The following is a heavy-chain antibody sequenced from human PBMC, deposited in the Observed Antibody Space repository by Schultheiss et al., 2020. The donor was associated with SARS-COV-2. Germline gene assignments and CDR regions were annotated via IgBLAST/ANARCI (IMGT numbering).Heavy chain of an antibody. CDR2: IYYSGST. Sequence: SETLSLTCTVSGGSISSYYWSWIRQPPGKGLEWIGYIYYSGSTNYNPSLKSRVTISVDTSKNQLSLKLSSVTAADTAVYYCARLIRAAAGTPYDYWGQGTLVTVSS. J-gene: IGHJ4*02. V-gene: IGHV4-59*08. CDR3: ARLIRAAAGTPYDY. D-gene: IGHD6-13*01. CDR1: GGSISSYY.